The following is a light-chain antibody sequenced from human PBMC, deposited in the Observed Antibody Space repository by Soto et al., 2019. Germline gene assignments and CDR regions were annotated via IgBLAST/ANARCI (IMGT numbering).Light chain of an antibody. J-gene: IGKJ4*01. CDR1: QSISSW. V-gene: IGKV1-5*03. CDR2: KAS. CDR3: QQYNSLALT. Sequence: DIQMTQSPSTLSASVGDRVTITCRASQSISSWLAWYQQKPGKAPKLLIYKASSLESGVPSRFSGSGSGTEFTLTISSLQPDDFATYYCQQYNSLALTFGGGTKVEIK.